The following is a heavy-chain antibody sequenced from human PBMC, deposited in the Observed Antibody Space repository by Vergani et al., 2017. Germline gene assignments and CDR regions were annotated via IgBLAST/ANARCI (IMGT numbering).Heavy chain of an antibody. CDR2: ISGSGGST. Sequence: EVQLLESGGGLVQPGGSLRLSCAASGFTFSSYAMRWVRQAPGKGLEWVSAISGSGGSTSYADSVKGRFTISRDNSKNTLYLQMNSLRAEDTAVYYCAKAQGTYYYDSSGYYYSASDAFDIWGQGTMVTVAS. V-gene: IGHV3-23*01. D-gene: IGHD3-22*01. CDR1: GFTFSSYA. J-gene: IGHJ3*02. CDR3: AKAQGTYYYDSSGYYYSASDAFDI.